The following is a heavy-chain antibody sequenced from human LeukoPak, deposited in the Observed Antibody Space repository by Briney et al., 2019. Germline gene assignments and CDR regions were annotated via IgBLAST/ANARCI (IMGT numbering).Heavy chain of an antibody. CDR3: ARDLGDSGYDFYYFDY. Sequence: PGGSLRLSCAASGFTFSSYSMNWVRQAPGKGLEWVSSISSSSSYIYYADSVKGRFTISRDNAKNSLYLQMNSLRAEDTAVYYCARDLGDSGYDFYYFDYWGQGTLVTVSS. CDR1: GFTFSSYS. CDR2: ISSSSSYI. J-gene: IGHJ4*02. V-gene: IGHV3-21*01. D-gene: IGHD5-12*01.